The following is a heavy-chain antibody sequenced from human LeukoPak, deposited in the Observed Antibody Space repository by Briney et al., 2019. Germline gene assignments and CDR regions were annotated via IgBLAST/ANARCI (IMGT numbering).Heavy chain of an antibody. CDR1: GFTFSSYG. V-gene: IGHV3-30*02. J-gene: IGHJ4*02. CDR3: AKDAPDSGGWHLDY. Sequence: GGSLRLSCAASGFTFSSYGMHWVRQAPGKGLEWVAFIRNDGSIKYYADSVKGRFTISRDNSKNTLYLQMNSLGVEDTAVYYCAKDAPDSGGWHLDYWGQGTLVTVSS. CDR2: IRNDGSIK. D-gene: IGHD6-19*01.